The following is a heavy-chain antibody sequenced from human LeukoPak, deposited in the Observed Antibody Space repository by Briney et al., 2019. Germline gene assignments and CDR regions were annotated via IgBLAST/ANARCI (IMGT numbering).Heavy chain of an antibody. CDR1: GGSISSYY. Sequence: LETLSLTCTVSGGSISSYYWSWIRQPAGKGLEWIGRIYTSGSTNYNPSLKSRVTMSVDTSKNQFSLKLSSVTAADTAVYYCARDSIAAAGSLDAFDTWGQGTMVTISS. CDR2: IYTSGST. J-gene: IGHJ3*02. V-gene: IGHV4-4*07. CDR3: ARDSIAAAGSLDAFDT. D-gene: IGHD6-13*01.